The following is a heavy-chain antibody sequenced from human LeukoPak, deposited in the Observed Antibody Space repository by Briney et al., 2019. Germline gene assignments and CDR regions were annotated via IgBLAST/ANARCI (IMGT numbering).Heavy chain of an antibody. Sequence: SETLSLTCTVSGGSISSYYWSWIRQPPGKGLEWIGYIYYSGSTNYNPSLKSRVTMSVDTSKNQFSLKLSSVTAADTAVYYCARVNLLRWFDPWGQGTLVTVSS. CDR2: IYYSGST. V-gene: IGHV4-59*01. CDR1: GGSISSYY. D-gene: IGHD3-16*01. J-gene: IGHJ5*02. CDR3: ARVNLLRWFDP.